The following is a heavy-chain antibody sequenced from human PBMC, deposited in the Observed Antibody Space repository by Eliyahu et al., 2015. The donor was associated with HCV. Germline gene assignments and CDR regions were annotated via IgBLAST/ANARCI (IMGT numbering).Heavy chain of an antibody. J-gene: IGHJ4*02. Sequence: EVQLLESGGGLVQPGGSLRLSCAASGFTFSNFVMTWVRQAPGKGVGWVSTITNSGGSTYYADSVKGRLTISRDNSKNMLYLQMNTLRAEDTAIYYCASQTAFDYWGQGTLVTVSS. D-gene: IGHD2-21*02. V-gene: IGHV3-23*01. CDR1: GFTFSNFV. CDR3: ASQTAFDY. CDR2: ITNSGGST.